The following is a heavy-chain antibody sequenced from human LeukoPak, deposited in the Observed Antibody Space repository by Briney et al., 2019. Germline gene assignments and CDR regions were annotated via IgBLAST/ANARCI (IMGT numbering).Heavy chain of an antibody. D-gene: IGHD6-13*01. CDR3: AKDQGSSWATFDY. CDR1: GFTVSSNS. V-gene: IGHV3-66*03. CDR2: IYSDNT. J-gene: IGHJ4*02. Sequence: GGSLRLSCTVSGFTVSSNSMSWVRQAPGKGLEWVSFIYSDNTHYSDSVKGRFTISRDNSMNTLYLQMNSLRVEETAVYYCAKDQGSSWATFDYWGQGTLVTVSS.